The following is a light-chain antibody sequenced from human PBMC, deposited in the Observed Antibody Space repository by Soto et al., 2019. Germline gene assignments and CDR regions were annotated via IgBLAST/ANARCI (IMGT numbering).Light chain of an antibody. Sequence: QSVLTQPPSASGTPGQRVAISCSGSSSDIGSNTVNWYQHLPGTAPQLLMYSDNQRPSGVPDRFSGSKSGTSASLAISGLQSEDEGVYYCASWDDSLNGWVFGGGTQLTVL. J-gene: IGLJ3*02. V-gene: IGLV1-44*01. CDR2: SDN. CDR3: ASWDDSLNGWV. CDR1: SSDIGSNT.